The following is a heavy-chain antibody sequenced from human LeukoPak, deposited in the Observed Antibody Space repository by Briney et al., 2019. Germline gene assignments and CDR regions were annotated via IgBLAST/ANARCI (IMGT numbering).Heavy chain of an antibody. CDR3: AREIGPNDAFDV. V-gene: IGHV4-59*01. CDR1: GGSITNY. J-gene: IGHJ3*01. D-gene: IGHD2-21*01. Sequence: SETLSLTCSVSGGSITNYWSWIRQPPGKGLEWIGYISYTGSTIYNPSLNNRVTISMDTSKNQFSLKLSSVTAADTALYFCAREIGPNDAFDVWGQGTMVTVSS. CDR2: ISYTGST.